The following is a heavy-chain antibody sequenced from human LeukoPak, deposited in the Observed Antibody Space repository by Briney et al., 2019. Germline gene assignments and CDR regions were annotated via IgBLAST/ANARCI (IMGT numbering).Heavy chain of an antibody. D-gene: IGHD6-13*01. Sequence: GGSLRLSCAASGFTFSSYGMHWVRQAPGKGLEWVAFKRYDGSNKYYADSVKGRFTISRDNSKNTLYLQMNSLRAEDTAVYYCAKGRGIAATYFDYWGQGTLVTVSS. CDR2: KRYDGSNK. V-gene: IGHV3-30*02. CDR3: AKGRGIAATYFDY. CDR1: GFTFSSYG. J-gene: IGHJ4*02.